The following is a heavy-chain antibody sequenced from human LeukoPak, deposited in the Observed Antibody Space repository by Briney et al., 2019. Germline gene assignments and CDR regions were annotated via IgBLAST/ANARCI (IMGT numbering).Heavy chain of an antibody. CDR2: IIPIFGTA. V-gene: IGHV1-69*05. CDR3: AVVIGYYYYYMDV. Sequence: SVKVSCKASGGTFSSYAISWVRQAPGQGLEWMGGIIPIFGTANYAQKFQGRGTITTDESTSTAYMELSSLRSEDTAVYYCAVVIGYYYYYMDVWGKGTTVTVSS. CDR1: GGTFSSYA. D-gene: IGHD3-22*01. J-gene: IGHJ6*03.